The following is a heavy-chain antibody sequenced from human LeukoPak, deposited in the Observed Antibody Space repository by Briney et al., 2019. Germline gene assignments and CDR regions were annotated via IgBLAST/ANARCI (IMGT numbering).Heavy chain of an antibody. V-gene: IGHV1-69*13. J-gene: IGHJ4*02. D-gene: IGHD3-22*01. CDR1: GYSFTNYD. CDR2: IIPIFGTA. CDR3: ASSVVSYYDSSGYYYYFDY. Sequence: SVKVSCKASGYSFTNYDISWVRQAPGQGLEWMGGIIPIFGTANYAQKFQGRVTITADESTSTAYMELSSLRSEDTAVYYCASSVVSYYDSSGYYYYFDYWGQGTLVTVSS.